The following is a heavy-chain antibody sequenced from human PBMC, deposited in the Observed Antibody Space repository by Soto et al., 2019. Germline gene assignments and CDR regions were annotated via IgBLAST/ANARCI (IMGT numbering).Heavy chain of an antibody. J-gene: IGHJ4*02. CDR2: ISGSGYST. CDR3: AKKGPASSVYLDF. D-gene: IGHD3-3*02. Sequence: GGSLRLSCAASGFTFSSYAMNWVRQAPGKGLEWVSAISGSGYSTYYADSVKGRFTISRDNSKNTMYMQMNSLRVEDTAEYYRAKKGPASSVYLDFGGQEPRVTVSS. V-gene: IGHV3-23*01. CDR1: GFTFSSYA.